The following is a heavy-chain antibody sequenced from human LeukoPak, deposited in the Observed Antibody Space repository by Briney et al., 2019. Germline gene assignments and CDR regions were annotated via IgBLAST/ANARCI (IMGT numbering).Heavy chain of an antibody. CDR2: IIGSGGST. CDR1: GFTFSSYA. J-gene: IGHJ3*02. CDR3: TKWAITRVRGEDAFDI. D-gene: IGHD3-10*01. V-gene: IGHV3-23*01. Sequence: PGGSLRLSCAASGFTFSSYAMGWVRQAPGKVLEWVSAIIGSGGSTYYADSVKGRFSIPRDNSKNTLYLQMNSLRAEDTAVYYCTKWAITRVRGEDAFDIWGQGTMVTVSS.